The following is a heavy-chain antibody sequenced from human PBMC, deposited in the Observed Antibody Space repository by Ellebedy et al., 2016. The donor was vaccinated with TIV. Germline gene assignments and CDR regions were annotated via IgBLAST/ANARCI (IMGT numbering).Heavy chain of an antibody. CDR3: ASHYGSGSYYSEFRGMDV. D-gene: IGHD3-10*01. V-gene: IGHV3-30*03. CDR1: GFTFSSYG. Sequence: GESLKISCAASGFTFSSYGIHWVRQAPGKGLEWVAVISYDGSNKYYADSVKGRFTISRDNSKHTLYLQMNSLRAEDTAVYYWASHYGSGSYYSEFRGMDVWGQGTTVTVSS. CDR2: ISYDGSNK. J-gene: IGHJ6*02.